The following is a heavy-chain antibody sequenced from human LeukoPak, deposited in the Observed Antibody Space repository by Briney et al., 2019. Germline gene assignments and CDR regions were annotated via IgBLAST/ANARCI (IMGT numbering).Heavy chain of an antibody. V-gene: IGHV4-39*01. Sequence: SETLSLTCTVSGGSISSSSYYWGWIRQPPGKGLEWIGSIYYSGGTYYNPSLKSRVTISVDTSKNQFSLKLSSVTAADTAVYYCARHLRDVDTATIFDYWGQGTLVTVSS. CDR2: IYYSGGT. D-gene: IGHD5-18*01. CDR3: ARHLRDVDTATIFDY. CDR1: GGSISSSSYY. J-gene: IGHJ4*02.